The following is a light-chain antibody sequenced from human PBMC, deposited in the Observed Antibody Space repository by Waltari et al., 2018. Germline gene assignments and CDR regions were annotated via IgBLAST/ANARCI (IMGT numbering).Light chain of an antibody. CDR1: SSDVGGYNY. CDR3: SSYTSSSTNVV. Sequence: QSALTQPASVSGSPGQSITISCTGTSSDVGGYNYVSWYQQHPGKATKLMIYEVRNRPSGVSNRFSGSKSGNTASLTISGLQAEDEADYYCSSYTSSSTNVVFGGGTKLTVL. CDR2: EVR. V-gene: IGLV2-14*01. J-gene: IGLJ2*01.